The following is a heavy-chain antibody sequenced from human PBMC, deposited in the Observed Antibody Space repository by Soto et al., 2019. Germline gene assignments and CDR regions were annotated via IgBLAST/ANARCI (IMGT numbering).Heavy chain of an antibody. D-gene: IGHD2-2*01. CDR1: GFTFSSYA. V-gene: IGHV3-23*01. CDR3: AKEDIVVVPAPQKYYYYYGMDV. Sequence: GGSLRLSCASSGFTFSSYAMILVRQAPGKGLEWVSAISGSGGSTYYADSVKGRFTISRDNSKNTLYLQMNSLRAEDTAVYYCAKEDIVVVPAPQKYYYYYGMDVWGQGTTVTVSS. CDR2: ISGSGGST. J-gene: IGHJ6*02.